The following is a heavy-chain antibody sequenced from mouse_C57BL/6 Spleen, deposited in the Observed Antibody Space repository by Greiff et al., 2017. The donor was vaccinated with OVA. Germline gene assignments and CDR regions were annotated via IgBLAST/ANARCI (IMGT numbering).Heavy chain of an antibody. CDR3: ARKGITTVYYAMDY. CDR2: IYPGDGDT. CDR1: GYAFSSSW. J-gene: IGHJ4*01. D-gene: IGHD1-1*01. Sequence: VKLQQSGPELVKPGASVKISCKASGYAFSSSWMNWVKQRPGRGLEWIGRIYPGDGDTNYNGKFKGKATLTADKSSSTAYMQLSSLTSEDSAVYFCARKGITTVYYAMDYWGQGTSVTVSS. V-gene: IGHV1-82*01.